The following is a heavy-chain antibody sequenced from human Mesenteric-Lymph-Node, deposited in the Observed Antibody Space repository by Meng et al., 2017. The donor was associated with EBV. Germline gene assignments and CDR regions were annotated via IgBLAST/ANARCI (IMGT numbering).Heavy chain of an antibody. D-gene: IGHD1-14*01. V-gene: IGHV3-23*04. CDR3: AKAAEVYLRVPDY. Sequence: EVLLVEAGGGLVRPGGALILSCEASGFTFSSYAMSWVRQAPGKGLEWVSAISGSGGSTYYADSVKGRFTISRDNSKNTLYLQMNSLRAEDTAVYYCAKAAEVYLRVPDYWGQGTLVTVSS. CDR1: GFTFSSYA. CDR2: ISGSGGST. J-gene: IGHJ4*02.